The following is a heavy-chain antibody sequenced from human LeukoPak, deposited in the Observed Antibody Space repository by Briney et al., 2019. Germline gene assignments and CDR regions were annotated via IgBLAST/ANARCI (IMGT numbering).Heavy chain of an antibody. D-gene: IGHD3-10*01. V-gene: IGHV4-34*01. Sequence: SETLSLTCAVYGGSFSGYYWSWIRQPPGKGLEWIGEINHSGSTNYNPSLKSRVTISVDTSKNQFSLKLSSVTAADTAVYYCARESRTANYYGSGSDYWGQGTLVTVSS. CDR2: INHSGST. J-gene: IGHJ4*02. CDR1: GGSFSGYY. CDR3: ARESRTANYYGSGSDY.